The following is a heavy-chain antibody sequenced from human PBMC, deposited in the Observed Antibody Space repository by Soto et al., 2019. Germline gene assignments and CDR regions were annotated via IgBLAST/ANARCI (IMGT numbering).Heavy chain of an antibody. CDR1: GGSINNYW. D-gene: IGHD6-13*01. J-gene: IGHJ5*02. Sequence: SETLSLTCTVSGGSINNYWWSWIRQAADKRLEWIGRLHSTGATNYNPSLRSRVTMPVDKSKNQFSLNLASVTAADTAVYYCVRDVPAAGTDWFDPWGQGTLVTVSS. V-gene: IGHV4-4*07. CDR3: VRDVPAAGTDWFDP. CDR2: LHSTGAT.